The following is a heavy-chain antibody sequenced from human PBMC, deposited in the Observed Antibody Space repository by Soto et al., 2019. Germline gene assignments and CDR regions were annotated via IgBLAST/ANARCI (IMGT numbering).Heavy chain of an antibody. CDR2: IIPVFQTA. Sequence: QEQLVQSGAEVKKPGSSVKVSCKASGGLFSSYPISWVRQVPGQGLEWMGGIIPVFQTAYYTQRFQGRVTITADESTNTAYMELSSLRSEDTAIYYCATYFTAVAYFENWGQGTLVTVSS. D-gene: IGHD5-18*01. CDR1: GGLFSSYP. J-gene: IGHJ4*02. V-gene: IGHV1-69*01. CDR3: ATYFTAVAYFEN.